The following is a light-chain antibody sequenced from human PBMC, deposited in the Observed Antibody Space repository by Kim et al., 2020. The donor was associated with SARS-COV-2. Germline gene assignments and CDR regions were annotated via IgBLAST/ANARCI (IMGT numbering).Light chain of an antibody. J-gene: IGKJ5*01. CDR1: QIVTIN. V-gene: IGKV3-11*01. Sequence: QGERAAPSCMASQIVTINLACSHQKPGQAPRLLIYDASNTATGIPARFSGSGSGTDFALTISSLEPEDIAVYFCQQRRDWPITFGQGTRLEIK. CDR2: DAS. CDR3: QQRRDWPIT.